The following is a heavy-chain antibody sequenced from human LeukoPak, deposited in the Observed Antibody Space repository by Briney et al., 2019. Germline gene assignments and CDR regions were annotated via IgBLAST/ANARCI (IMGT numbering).Heavy chain of an antibody. J-gene: IGHJ5*02. CDR1: GYTFSNYV. CDR3: ARSGSIVDPFDP. D-gene: IGHD1-26*01. V-gene: IGHV1-18*01. Sequence: GASVKVSCKASGYTFSNYVLTWVRQAPGQGLEWMGRISTYTGNSDYAQKLQGRVTMTTDTSTSTAYMELSSLRSEDTAVYYCARSGSIVDPFDPWGQGTLVTVSS. CDR2: ISTYTGNS.